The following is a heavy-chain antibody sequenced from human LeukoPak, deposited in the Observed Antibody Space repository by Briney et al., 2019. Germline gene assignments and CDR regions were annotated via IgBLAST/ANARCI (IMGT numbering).Heavy chain of an antibody. CDR3: ASTQGLFGGWFDP. CDR1: GGSFSGYY. D-gene: IGHD3-10*02. J-gene: IGHJ5*02. Sequence: SETLSLTCAVYGGSFSGYYWSWIRQPPGKGLEWIGEINHSGSTYYNPSLKSRVTISVDTSKNQFSLKLSSVTAADTAVYYCASTQGLFGGWFDPWGQGTLVTVSS. CDR2: INHSGST. V-gene: IGHV4-34*01.